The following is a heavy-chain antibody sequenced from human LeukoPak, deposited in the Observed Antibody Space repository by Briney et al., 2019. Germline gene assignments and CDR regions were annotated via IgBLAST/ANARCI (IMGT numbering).Heavy chain of an antibody. V-gene: IGHV3-7*04. Sequence: GGSLRLSCAASGFTFSTXWMTWVRQAPGXXXXXXANIKEDGSATYYVDXXRGRFTISRDNAKKSLYLQMNSLRAEDTAVYYCARDSPGYLAYDSWGQGTLVTVSS. J-gene: IGHJ4*02. CDR3: ARDSPGYLAYDS. D-gene: IGHD1-1*01. CDR1: GFTFSTXW. CDR2: IKEDGSAT.